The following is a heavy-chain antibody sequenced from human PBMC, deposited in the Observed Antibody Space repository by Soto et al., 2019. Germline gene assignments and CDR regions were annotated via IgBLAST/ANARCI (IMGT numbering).Heavy chain of an antibody. J-gene: IGHJ4*02. D-gene: IGHD2-8*01. Sequence: QVQLVESGGGVVQPGRSLRLSCAASGFTFSSYGTHWVRQAPGKGLEWVAVISYDGSNKYYADSVKGRFTISRDNSKNTLYLQMNSLRAEDTAVYYCAKDDVGYCTNGVCYLFDYWGQGTLVTVSS. V-gene: IGHV3-30*18. CDR3: AKDDVGYCTNGVCYLFDY. CDR2: ISYDGSNK. CDR1: GFTFSSYG.